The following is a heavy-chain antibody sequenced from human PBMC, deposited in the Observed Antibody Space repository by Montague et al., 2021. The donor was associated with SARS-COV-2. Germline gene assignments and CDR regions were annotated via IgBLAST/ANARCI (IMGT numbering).Heavy chain of an antibody. CDR2: IVNNGRKS. J-gene: IGHJ4*02. V-gene: IGHV3-23*01. CDR1: GFTFSSYA. D-gene: IGHD4-23*01. Sequence: SLRLSCAASGFTFSSYAMSWDRQAPGKGLEWVSGIVNNGRKSFYADSVKGRFVISRDNSDKMVYLQLNSLRAEDTAIYYCAKETAAIGNPLFDSWGQGTLITVSS. CDR3: AKETAAIGNPLFDS.